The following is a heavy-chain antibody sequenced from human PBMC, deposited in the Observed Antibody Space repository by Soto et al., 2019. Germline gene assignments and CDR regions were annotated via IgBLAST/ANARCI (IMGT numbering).Heavy chain of an antibody. J-gene: IGHJ6*02. CDR1: GFTFGDYA. D-gene: IGHD5-18*01. CDR3: TRVGSYGWGFHYYYYYGMDV. Sequence: LRLSCTASGFTFGDYAMSWVRQAPGKGLEWVGFIRSKAYGGTTEYAASVKGRFTISRDDSKSIAYLQMDSLKTEDTAVYYCTRVGSYGWGFHYYYYYGMDVWGQGTTVTVSS. CDR2: IRSKAYGGTT. V-gene: IGHV3-49*04.